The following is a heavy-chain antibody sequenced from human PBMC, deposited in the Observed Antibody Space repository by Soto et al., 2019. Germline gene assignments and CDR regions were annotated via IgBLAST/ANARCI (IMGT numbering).Heavy chain of an antibody. J-gene: IGHJ4*02. D-gene: IGHD7-27*01. V-gene: IGHV4-4*02. CDR3: AKDLWGAKATDY. Sequence: SETLSLTCAVSGGSISSDSWWNWVRQPPGKGLEWIGEIYHTGSTNYNPSLKSRVTISVDKSKNHFSLSRTSVTAADTAVYYCAKDLWGAKATDYWGQGTLVTVSS. CDR2: IYHTGST. CDR1: GGSISSDSW.